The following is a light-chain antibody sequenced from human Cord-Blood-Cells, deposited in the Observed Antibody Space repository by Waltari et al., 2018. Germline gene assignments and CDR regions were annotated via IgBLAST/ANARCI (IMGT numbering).Light chain of an antibody. CDR3: QQSYSTPLT. Sequence: DIQMTQSQSSLSASAGDSVTITCRASQSISSYLNWYQQKPGKAPQLLIYAASSLQSGVPSRFSGSGSGTDFTLTISSLQPEDFATYYCQQSYSTPLTFGGGTKVEIK. V-gene: IGKV1-39*01. CDR1: QSISSY. CDR2: AAS. J-gene: IGKJ4*01.